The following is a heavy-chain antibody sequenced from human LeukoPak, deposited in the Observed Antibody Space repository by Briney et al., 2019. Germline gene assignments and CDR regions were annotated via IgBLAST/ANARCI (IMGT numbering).Heavy chain of an antibody. CDR1: GFTFSTYA. V-gene: IGHV3-23*01. J-gene: IGHJ2*01. D-gene: IGHD6-19*01. Sequence: GGSLRLSCAASGFTFSTYAMSWVRQAPGKGLEWVSTISDSGANTYYADSVRGRFTISRDNSKNTPYLQKNSLRADDTAIYYCAKSMTLQWRGFFDLWGRGTHVTVSS. CDR3: AKSMTLQWRGFFDL. CDR2: ISDSGANT.